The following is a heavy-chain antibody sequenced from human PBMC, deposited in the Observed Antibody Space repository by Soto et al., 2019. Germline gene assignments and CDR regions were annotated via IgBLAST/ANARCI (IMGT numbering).Heavy chain of an antibody. CDR1: GGSISSGGYS. CDR3: ARAGGLGAVASDY. CDR2: IYHSGST. Sequence: QLQLQESGSGLVKPSQTLSLTCAVSGGSISSGGYSWSWIRQPPGKGLEWIGYIYHSGSTYYNPSLKSRVTISVDRSKNQLSLKLSSVTAADTAVYYCARAGGLGAVASDYWGQGTMVTVSS. J-gene: IGHJ4*02. V-gene: IGHV4-30-2*01. D-gene: IGHD6-19*01.